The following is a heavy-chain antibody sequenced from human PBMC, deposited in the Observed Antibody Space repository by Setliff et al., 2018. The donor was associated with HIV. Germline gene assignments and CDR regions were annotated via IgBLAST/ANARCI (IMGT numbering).Heavy chain of an antibody. J-gene: IGHJ4*02. CDR1: GFTFSNYW. Sequence: LRLSCAASGFTFSNYWMHWVRQAPGKGLVWVSRISGSGGNTHYADSVKGRFTIFRDNSKNTLYLQMTSLRAEDTAVYYCAKSAFGGVSPFDYWGQGTLVTSPQ. CDR3: AKSAFGGVSPFDY. V-gene: IGHV3-23*01. CDR2: ISGSGGNT. D-gene: IGHD3-16*01.